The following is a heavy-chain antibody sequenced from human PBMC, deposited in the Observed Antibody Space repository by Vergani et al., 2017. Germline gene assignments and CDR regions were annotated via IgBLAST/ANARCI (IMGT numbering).Heavy chain of an antibody. D-gene: IGHD5-12*01. CDR2: ISYDGSNK. CDR3: ARGRYSGYDGDYFDY. V-gene: IGHV3-30*04. J-gene: IGHJ4*02. CDR1: GFTFSSYA. Sequence: QVQLVESGGGVVQPGRSLRLSCAASGFTFSSYAMHWVRQAPGKGLELVAVISYDGSNKYYADSVKGRFTISRDNSKNTLYLQMNSLRAEDTAVYYCARGRYSGYDGDYFDYWGQGTLVTVSS.